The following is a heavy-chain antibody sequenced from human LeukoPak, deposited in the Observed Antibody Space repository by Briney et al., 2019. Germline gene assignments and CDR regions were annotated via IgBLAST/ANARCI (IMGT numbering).Heavy chain of an antibody. J-gene: IGHJ4*02. Sequence: ASVKVSCKASGYTFSSYGISWVRQARQAPGQGLEWMGWISAYNGNTIYVQNLQGRVTMTTDTSTTTAYMELRSLTSDDTAVYYCARTPFLHCSGGNCYSDSWGQGTLVTVSS. V-gene: IGHV1-18*01. CDR2: ISAYNGNT. CDR3: ARTPFLHCSGGNCYSDS. D-gene: IGHD2-15*01. CDR1: GYTFSSYG.